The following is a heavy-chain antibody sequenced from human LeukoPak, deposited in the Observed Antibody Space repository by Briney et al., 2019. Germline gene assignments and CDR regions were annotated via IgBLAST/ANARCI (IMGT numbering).Heavy chain of an antibody. D-gene: IGHD3-10*01. J-gene: IGHJ5*02. CDR2: IYYSGST. CDR3: ARGLKYVGRGFDP. Sequence: SETLSLTCTVSGGSISSYYWSWIRQPPGKGLEWIGYIYYSGSTNYNPSLKSRVTISVDTSKNQFSLKLSSVTAADTAVYYCARGLKYVGRGFDPWGQGTLVTVSS. V-gene: IGHV4-59*01. CDR1: GGSISSYY.